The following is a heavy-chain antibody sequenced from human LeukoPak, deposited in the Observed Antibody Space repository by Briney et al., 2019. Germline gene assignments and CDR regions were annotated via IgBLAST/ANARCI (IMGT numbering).Heavy chain of an antibody. CDR2: IHTSGST. V-gene: IGHV4-4*07. CDR3: AGRYYSDPIRN. J-gene: IGHJ4*02. D-gene: IGHD3-10*01. CDR1: GGSISSYY. Sequence: SETQSLTCTVSGGSISSYYWSWIRQPAGKGLEWIGRIHTSGSTNYNPSLKSRVTMSVDTSKNQFSLKLSSVTAADTAVYYCAGRYYSDPIRNWGQGTLVTVSS.